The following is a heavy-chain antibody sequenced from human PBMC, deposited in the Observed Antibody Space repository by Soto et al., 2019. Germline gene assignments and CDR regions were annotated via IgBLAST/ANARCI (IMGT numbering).Heavy chain of an antibody. D-gene: IGHD6-19*01. V-gene: IGHV4-34*01. J-gene: IGHJ5*02. CDR1: GGSFSGYY. CDR2: INHSGST. CDR3: ARGVPRLLIAVAGTRGLNWFDP. Sequence: SETLSLTCAVYGGSFSGYYWSWIRQPPGKGLEWIGEINHSGSTNYNPSLKSRVTISVDTSKNQFSLKLSSVTAADTAVYYCARGVPRLLIAVAGTRGLNWFDPWGQGTLVTVAS.